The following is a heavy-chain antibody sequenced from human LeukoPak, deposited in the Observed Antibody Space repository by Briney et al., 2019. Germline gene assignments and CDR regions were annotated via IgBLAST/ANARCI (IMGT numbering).Heavy chain of an antibody. CDR2: ISSSSSYI. V-gene: IGHV3-21*01. CDR3: ARESVYDFWSGYYRFRFDP. J-gene: IGHJ5*02. Sequence: GGSLRLSCAASGFTFSSYSVNWVRQAPGKGLEWVSSISSSSSYIYYADSVKGRFTISRDNAKNSLYLQMNSLRAEDTAVYYCARESVYDFWSGYYRFRFDPWGQGTLVTVSS. D-gene: IGHD3-3*01. CDR1: GFTFSSYS.